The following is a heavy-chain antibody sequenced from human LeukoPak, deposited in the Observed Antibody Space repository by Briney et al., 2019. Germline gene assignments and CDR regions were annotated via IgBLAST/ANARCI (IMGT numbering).Heavy chain of an antibody. CDR3: ARGVGGRDGSGYHAPWYFDY. V-gene: IGHV3-30*03. D-gene: IGHD3-22*01. CDR1: GFTFSSYG. J-gene: IGHJ4*02. Sequence: GRSLRLSCAASGFTFSSYGMHWVRQAPGKGLEWVAVISYDGSNKYYADSVKGRFTISRDNSKNTLYLQMNSLRAEDTAVYYCARGVGGRDGSGYHAPWYFDYWGQGTLVTVSS. CDR2: ISYDGSNK.